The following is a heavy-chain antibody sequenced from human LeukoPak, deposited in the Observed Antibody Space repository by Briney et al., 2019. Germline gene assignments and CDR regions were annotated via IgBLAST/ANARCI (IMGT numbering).Heavy chain of an antibody. Sequence: ASVKVSXTASGYTFTSYYMHWVRQAPGQGLEWMGIINPSGGSTSYAQKFQGRVTMTRDTSTSTVYMELSSLRSEDTAVYYCAYDSSGYYLGCAFDIWGQGTMVTVSS. J-gene: IGHJ3*02. CDR3: AYDSSGYYLGCAFDI. CDR1: GYTFTSYY. D-gene: IGHD3-22*01. CDR2: INPSGGST. V-gene: IGHV1-46*03.